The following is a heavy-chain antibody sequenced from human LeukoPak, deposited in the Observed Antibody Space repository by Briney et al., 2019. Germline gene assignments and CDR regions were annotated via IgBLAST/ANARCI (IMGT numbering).Heavy chain of an antibody. Sequence: PGGSLRLSCAASGFTFSGFSMSWVRQSPTKGLEWVANIKQDGSERYYVDSVKGRFTISRDNAKNSLSLQMSNLRAEDTAVYYCARAGSHWHYVYWGQGTVVTVSS. CDR1: GFTFSGFS. CDR3: ARAGSHWHYVY. D-gene: IGHD3-10*01. J-gene: IGHJ4*02. CDR2: IKQDGSER. V-gene: IGHV3-7*01.